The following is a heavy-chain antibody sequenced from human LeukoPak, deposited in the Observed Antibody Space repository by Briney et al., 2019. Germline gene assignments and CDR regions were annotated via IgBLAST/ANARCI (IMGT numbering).Heavy chain of an antibody. CDR2: ISGSGGST. V-gene: IGHV3-23*01. D-gene: IGHD1-26*01. Sequence: PGGSLRLSCAASGFTFSNYAMSWVRQGPGKGLEWVSEISGSGGSTYYADSVKGRFIISRDSTKNTLYLQMNRLRGDDTAVYYCAIRDSGTAAWGFDPWGQGTLVTVSS. J-gene: IGHJ5*02. CDR1: GFTFSNYA. CDR3: AIRDSGTAAWGFDP.